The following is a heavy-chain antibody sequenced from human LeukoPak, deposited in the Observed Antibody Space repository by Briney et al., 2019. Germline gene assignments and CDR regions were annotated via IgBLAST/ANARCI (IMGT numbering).Heavy chain of an antibody. Sequence: SETLSLTCAVSGGSISSSNWWSWVRQPPGKGLEWIGEIYHSGSTNYNPSLKSRVTISVDKSKNQFSLKLSSVTAADTAAYYCASARVYDFWSGYWSGMDVWGQGTTVTVSS. D-gene: IGHD3-3*01. CDR2: IYHSGST. CDR3: ASARVYDFWSGYWSGMDV. V-gene: IGHV4-4*02. CDR1: GGSISSSNW. J-gene: IGHJ6*02.